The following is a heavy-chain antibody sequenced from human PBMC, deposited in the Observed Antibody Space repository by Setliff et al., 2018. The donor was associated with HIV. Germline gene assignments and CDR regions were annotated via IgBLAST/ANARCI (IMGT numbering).Heavy chain of an antibody. CDR3: ARGLRQNRSNSDVFDV. CDR1: GDMPITYA. V-gene: IGHV1-69*10. D-gene: IGHD4-4*01. J-gene: IGHJ3*01. CDR2: IIPILAIA. Sequence: SVKVSCKASGDMPITYAITWVRQAPGQGLEWVGGIIPILAIANYAQKFQGRVTIIADKSTGAGYMELTSLRSEDMAVYYCARGLRQNRSNSDVFDVWGQGTVVTVSS.